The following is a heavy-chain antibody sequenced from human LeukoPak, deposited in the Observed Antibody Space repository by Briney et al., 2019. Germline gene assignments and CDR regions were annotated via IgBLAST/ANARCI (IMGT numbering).Heavy chain of an antibody. Sequence: SQTLSLTCTVSGGSISSGSYYWSWIRQPPGKGLEWIGYIYYSESTNYNPSLKSRVTISVDTSKNQFSLKLSSVTAADTAVYYCARLTRGGSVNWFDPWGQGTLVTVSS. CDR1: GGSISSGSYY. CDR2: IYYSEST. J-gene: IGHJ5*02. D-gene: IGHD3-10*01. CDR3: ARLTRGGSVNWFDP. V-gene: IGHV4-61*01.